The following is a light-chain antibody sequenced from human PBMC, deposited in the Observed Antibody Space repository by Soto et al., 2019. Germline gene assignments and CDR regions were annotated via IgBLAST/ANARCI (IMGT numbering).Light chain of an antibody. J-gene: IGKJ1*01. Sequence: EIVLTQSPGTLSLSPGERATLSCRASQSVSSTYLAWYQQKPGQAPRLLIYCASNRATGIPDRLRGRGSGRDFTQTNSRLELECCAVSYCKQYGCARWMFSHGT. CDR1: QSVSSTY. CDR3: KQYGCARWM. CDR2: CAS. V-gene: IGKV3-20*01.